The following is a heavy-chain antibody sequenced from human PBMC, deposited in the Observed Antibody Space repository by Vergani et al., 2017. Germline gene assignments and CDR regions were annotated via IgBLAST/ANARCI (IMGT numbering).Heavy chain of an antibody. D-gene: IGHD3-3*01. CDR1: GFTFSSYW. Sequence: EVQLVESGGGLVQPGGSLRLSCAASGFTFSSYWMHWVRQAPGKGLVWVSRINSDGSSTSYADSVKGRFTISRDNAKNTLYLQMNSLGAEDTAVYYCAREATYYDCWSGYYEGPYYYYYMDVWGKGTTVTVSS. CDR3: AREATYYDCWSGYYEGPYYYYYMDV. J-gene: IGHJ6*03. V-gene: IGHV3-74*01. CDR2: INSDGSST.